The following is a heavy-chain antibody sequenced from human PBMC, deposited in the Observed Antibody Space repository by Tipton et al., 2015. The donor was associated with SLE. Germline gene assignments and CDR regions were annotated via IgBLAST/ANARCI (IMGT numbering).Heavy chain of an antibody. D-gene: IGHD2-21*01. V-gene: IGHV3-30*03. CDR3: ASSILWWQVDY. J-gene: IGHJ4*02. Sequence: SLRLSCTASGFSFSNYWMTWVRQAPGKGLEWVAVISYDGSNKYYADSVKGRFTISRDNSKNTLYLQMNSLRAEDTAVYYCASSILWWQVDYWGQGTLVTVSS. CDR1: GFSFSNYW. CDR2: ISYDGSNK.